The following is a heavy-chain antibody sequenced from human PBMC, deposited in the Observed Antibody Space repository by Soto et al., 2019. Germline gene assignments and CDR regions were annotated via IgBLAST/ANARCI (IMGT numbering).Heavy chain of an antibody. V-gene: IGHV1-18*01. CDR1: GYTFTSYG. CDR3: ARMGDGPYYYYGMAV. Sequence: QVQLVQSGAEVKKPGASVKVSCKASGYTFTSYGITWVRQAPGQGLEWLGWINGYNGNTNYEQKLQGRVTMTTDTAPSTVYMEPRSLRSDDTAVYYCARMGDGPYYYYGMAVWGQGTTVTFSS. J-gene: IGHJ6*01. CDR2: INGYNGNT. D-gene: IGHD3-16*01.